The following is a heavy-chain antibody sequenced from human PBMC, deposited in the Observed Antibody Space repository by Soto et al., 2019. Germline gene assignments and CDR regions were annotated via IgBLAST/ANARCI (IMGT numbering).Heavy chain of an antibody. CDR1: GFTSSSYA. CDR2: ISYDGSNK. CDR3: SSGGYDFWCGYSLRNWFAP. V-gene: IGHV3-30-3*01. J-gene: IGHJ5*02. Sequence: PGGSLRLSCAASGFTSSSYAMHWVRQAPGNGLEWVAVISYDGSNKYYADSVKGRFTISRDNSKNTLYLQMNSLRAEDTAVYYCSSGGYDFWCGYSLRNWFAPWGQGTLVPVAS. D-gene: IGHD3-3*01.